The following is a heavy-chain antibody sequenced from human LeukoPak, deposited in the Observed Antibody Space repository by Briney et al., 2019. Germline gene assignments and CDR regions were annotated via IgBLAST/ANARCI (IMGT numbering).Heavy chain of an antibody. Sequence: ASVKVSCKASGYTFTGYYMHWVRQAPGQGLEWMGWINPNSGGTNYAQKFQGRVTMTRDTSISTAYMELSRLRSDDTAVYYCARAEWGLQTYYMDVWGKGTTVTVSS. J-gene: IGHJ6*03. V-gene: IGHV1-2*02. CDR1: GYTFTGYY. CDR3: ARAEWGLQTYYMDV. D-gene: IGHD4-11*01. CDR2: INPNSGGT.